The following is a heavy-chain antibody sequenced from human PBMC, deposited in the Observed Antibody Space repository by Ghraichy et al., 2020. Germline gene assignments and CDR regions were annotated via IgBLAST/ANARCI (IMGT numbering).Heavy chain of an antibody. Sequence: GGSLRLSCAASGFTFSSYSMNWVRQAPGKGLEWVSYISSSSSTIYYADSVKGRFTISRDNAKNSLYLQMNSLRAEDTAVYYCARGVREYSGWTVTDYWGQGTLVTVSS. J-gene: IGHJ4*02. CDR2: ISSSSSTI. CDR3: ARGVREYSGWTVTDY. D-gene: IGHD5-12*01. CDR1: GFTFSSYS. V-gene: IGHV3-48*01.